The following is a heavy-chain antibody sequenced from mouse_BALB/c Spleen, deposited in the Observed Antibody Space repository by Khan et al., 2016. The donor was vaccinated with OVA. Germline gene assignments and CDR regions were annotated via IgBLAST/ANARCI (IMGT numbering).Heavy chain of an antibody. CDR3: ERSPYGNFAY. V-gene: IGHV5-9-3*01. CDR1: GFTFSTYA. Sequence: EVHLVESGGGLVKPGGSLKLSCAASGFTFSTYAMSWVRQTPEKRLEWVATISSDGDYTYYPDNVTGRFTISRDNAKNTLYLQMSSLRSEDTAMYYCERSPYGNFAYWGQGTLVTVSA. D-gene: IGHD2-1*01. CDR2: ISSDGDYT. J-gene: IGHJ3*01.